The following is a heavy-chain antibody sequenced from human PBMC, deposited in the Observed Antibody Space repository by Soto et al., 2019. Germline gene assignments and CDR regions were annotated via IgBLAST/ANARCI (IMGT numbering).Heavy chain of an antibody. Sequence: LRLSCAASGFIFANYSIRWFRQAPGPGLEWISSISGSGFKKYYADSVKGRFTISRDNSKSTVYLELNNLSAEDTAVYHCAKNQGVELVPLATVDWFDPWGQGSV. J-gene: IGHJ5*02. CDR3: AKNQGVELVPLATVDWFDP. CDR2: ISGSGFKK. V-gene: IGHV3-23*01. D-gene: IGHD1-26*01. CDR1: GFIFANYS.